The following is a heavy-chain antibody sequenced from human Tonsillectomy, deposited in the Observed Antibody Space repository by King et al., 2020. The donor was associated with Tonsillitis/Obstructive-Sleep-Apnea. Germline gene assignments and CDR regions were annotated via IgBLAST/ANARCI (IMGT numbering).Heavy chain of an antibody. CDR1: GYTLTELS. CDR2: FDPEDGET. CDR3: VREGITMVRGGYYYYMDV. Sequence: QLVQSGAEVKKPGASVKVSCKVSGYTLTELSMHWVRQAPGKGLEWMGGFDPEDGETIYAQKFQGRVTMTEDTSTDTAYMELSSLRSEDTAVYYCVREGITMVRGGYYYYMDVWGKGTTVTVSS. D-gene: IGHD3-10*01. J-gene: IGHJ6*03. V-gene: IGHV1-24*01.